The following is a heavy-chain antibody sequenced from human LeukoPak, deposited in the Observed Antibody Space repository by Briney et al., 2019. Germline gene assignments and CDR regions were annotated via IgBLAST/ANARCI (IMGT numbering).Heavy chain of an antibody. CDR3: ARGRPGLASAGTYDF. CDR2: MNPNSGKT. D-gene: IGHD6-13*01. V-gene: IGHV1-8*01. CDR1: GYTFTSSD. Sequence: ASVKVSCKASGYTFTSSDINWVRQAPGQGLEWMGWMNPNSGKTGSARKFQGRVAMTKNISISTAYIEVSSLGYEDTATYYCARGRPGLASAGTYDFWGQGTLITVSS. J-gene: IGHJ4*02.